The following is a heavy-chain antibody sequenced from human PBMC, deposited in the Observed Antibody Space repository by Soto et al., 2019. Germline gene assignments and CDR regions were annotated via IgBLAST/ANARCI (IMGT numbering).Heavy chain of an antibody. D-gene: IGHD5-18*01. Sequence: NPSETLSLTCTVSGGSISSSSYYWGWIRQPPGKGLEWIGSIYYSGSTYYNPSLKSRVTISVDTSKNQFSLKLSSVTAADTAVYYCARQDSGYSYGGNFDYWGQGTLVTVS. J-gene: IGHJ4*02. CDR3: ARQDSGYSYGGNFDY. V-gene: IGHV4-39*01. CDR2: IYYSGST. CDR1: GGSISSSSYY.